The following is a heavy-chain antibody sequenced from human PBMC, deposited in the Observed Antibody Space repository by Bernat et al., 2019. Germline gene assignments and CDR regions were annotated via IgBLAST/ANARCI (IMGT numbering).Heavy chain of an antibody. Sequence: EVQLVESGGGLVKPGGSLRLSCAASGFTFSSYSMNWVRQAPGKGLEWVSSISSSSSYIYYADSVKGRFTISRDNAMNSLYLQMNSLRAEDTAVYYCARGGSSLPFDYWGQGTLVTVSS. CDR3: ARGGSSLPFDY. J-gene: IGHJ4*02. V-gene: IGHV3-21*01. CDR2: ISSSSSYI. CDR1: GFTFSSYS. D-gene: IGHD2-15*01.